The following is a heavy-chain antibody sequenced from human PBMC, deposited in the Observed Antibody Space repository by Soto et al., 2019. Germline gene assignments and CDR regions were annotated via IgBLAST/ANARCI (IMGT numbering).Heavy chain of an antibody. CDR2: LTPSGGET. J-gene: IGHJ3*02. CDR1: GFTFSTYA. Sequence: VGSLRLSCVASGFTFSTYAMSWVRRAPGKGLEWVSALTPSGGETYYADSVKGRFTISRDNSMNALYLQMNSLRIEDTAVYYCAHPRGYGVFDAYDIWGQGTMVTVSS. D-gene: IGHD4-17*01. V-gene: IGHV3-23*01. CDR3: AHPRGYGVFDAYDI.